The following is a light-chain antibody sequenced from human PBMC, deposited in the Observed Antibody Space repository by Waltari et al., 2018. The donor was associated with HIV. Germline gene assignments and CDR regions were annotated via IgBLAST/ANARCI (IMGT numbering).Light chain of an antibody. V-gene: IGLV3-25*03. Sequence: SYELTQPPSVSVSPGQTAGITCSGDVLSKQFVYWYQQKTGQAPSLLIYKDSQRPSGVPERFSVSTSGTTVTLTITGVLAEDEAKYYCQSADKNIKSVVFGGGTKLTVL. CDR3: QSADKNIKSVV. J-gene: IGLJ2*01. CDR2: KDS. CDR1: VLSKQF.